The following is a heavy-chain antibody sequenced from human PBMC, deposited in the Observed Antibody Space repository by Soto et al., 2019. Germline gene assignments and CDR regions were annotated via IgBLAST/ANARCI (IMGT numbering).Heavy chain of an antibody. D-gene: IGHD2-2*01. CDR3: ARVVILVPTASTHYYYHMDV. CDR1: GGTFSNYA. Sequence: QVQLVQSGAEVRKPGSSVTVSCKASGGTFSNYAISWVRQAPGQGLEWMGGIIPIVGTGSYAQKFQGRVTITADEPTTTAYMELSSLTFEATAVYYCARVVILVPTASTHYYYHMDVWGPGTTVTVSS. J-gene: IGHJ6*02. CDR2: IIPIVGTG. V-gene: IGHV1-69*01.